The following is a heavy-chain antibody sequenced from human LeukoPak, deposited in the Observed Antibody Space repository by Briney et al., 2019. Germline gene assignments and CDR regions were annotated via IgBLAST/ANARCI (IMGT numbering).Heavy chain of an antibody. CDR2: IYYSGNT. CDR1: GRSLSSSSYY. V-gene: IGHV4-39*01. D-gene: IGHD3-10*01. CDR3: ARRVRYYYGSGSYYSWFDP. Sequence: AETLSLTCTVSGRSLSSSSYYWGWIRQPPGKGLEWIGSIYYSGNTYYNPSLKSRVTISVDTSKNQFSLKLSSVTAADTAVYYCARRVRYYYGSGSYYSWFDPWGQGTLVTVSS. J-gene: IGHJ5*02.